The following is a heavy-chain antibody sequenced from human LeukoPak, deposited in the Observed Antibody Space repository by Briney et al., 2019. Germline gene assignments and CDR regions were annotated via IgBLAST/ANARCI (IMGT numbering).Heavy chain of an antibody. Sequence: SETLSLTCTVSGGSISSSSYYWAWIRQPPGKGLEWIGSMYYSGSTHYNPSLKSRATISVDTSKKQFSLKLSSMTAADTAVNYCARRHYYDTTGPGGDAFDIWGQGTMVTVSS. CDR2: MYYSGST. J-gene: IGHJ3*02. CDR3: ARRHYYDTTGPGGDAFDI. V-gene: IGHV4-39*01. D-gene: IGHD3-22*01. CDR1: GGSISSSSYY.